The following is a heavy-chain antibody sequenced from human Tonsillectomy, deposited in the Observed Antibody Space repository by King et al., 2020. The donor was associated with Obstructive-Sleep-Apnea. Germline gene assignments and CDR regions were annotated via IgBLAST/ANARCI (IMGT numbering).Heavy chain of an antibody. V-gene: IGHV3-30*02. J-gene: IGHJ5*02. CDR3: AKGAAAGSDWFDP. CDR2: IRYDGSNK. CDR1: GFTFSSYG. Sequence: VQLVESGGGVVQPGGSPRLSCAASGFTFSSYGMHWVRQAPGKGLEWVAFIRYDGSNKYYADSVKGRFTISRDNSKNTLYLQMNSLRAEDTAVYYCAKGAAAGSDWFDPWGQGTLVTVSS. D-gene: IGHD6-13*01.